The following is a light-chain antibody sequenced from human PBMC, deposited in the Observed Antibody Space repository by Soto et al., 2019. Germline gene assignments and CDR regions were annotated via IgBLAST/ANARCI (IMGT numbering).Light chain of an antibody. CDR3: SSYAGSNNFV. Sequence: QSLITQPPSASGSPGQSVTISCTGTSSDIGAYIYVSWYQQHPGKAPKLMISEVSRRPSGVPERFSGSKSGNTASLTVSGLQADDEAHYYCSSYAGSNNFVFGTGT. CDR1: SSDIGAYIY. V-gene: IGLV2-8*01. J-gene: IGLJ1*01. CDR2: EVS.